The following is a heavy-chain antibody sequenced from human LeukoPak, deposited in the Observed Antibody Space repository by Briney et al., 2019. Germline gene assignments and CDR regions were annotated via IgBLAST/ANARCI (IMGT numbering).Heavy chain of an antibody. CDR1: GGSFSGYY. CDR2: INHSGST. CDR3: ARQIASAGTAGFDF. V-gene: IGHV4-34*01. Sequence: PSETLSLTCAVYGGSFSGYYWSWIRQTPGKGLEWIGEINHSGSTNYNPSLKSRVTISVDTSKNQFSLRLRSVTAADTAVYYCARQIASAGTAGFDFWGQGALVTVSS. J-gene: IGHJ4*02. D-gene: IGHD6-13*01.